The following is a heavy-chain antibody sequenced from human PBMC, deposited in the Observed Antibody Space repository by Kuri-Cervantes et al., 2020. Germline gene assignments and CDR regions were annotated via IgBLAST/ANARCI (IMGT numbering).Heavy chain of an antibody. CDR1: GGSISSPNW. V-gene: IGHV4-4*02. CDR2: IYHSGRT. J-gene: IGHJ4*02. CDR3: ARRPYVYGDYYFDY. Sequence: SETLSLTCAVSGGSISSPNWWNWVRQPPGKGLEWIGEIYHSGRTNYKPSLKSRVTISVDTSKNQFSLKLSSVTAADTAVYYCARRPYVYGDYYFDYWGQGTLVTVSS. D-gene: IGHD4-17*01.